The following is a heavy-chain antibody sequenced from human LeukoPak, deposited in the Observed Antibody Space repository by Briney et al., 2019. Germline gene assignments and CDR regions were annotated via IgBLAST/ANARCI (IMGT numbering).Heavy chain of an antibody. CDR1: GYAFTGYY. D-gene: IGHD1-1*01. V-gene: IGHV1-2*02. J-gene: IGHJ4*02. CDR3: ARDLANYNDY. Sequence: ASVTVSLKASGYAFTGYYIHWVRQAPGQGLEWMGWINPNSGGTNYAQNFQGRVTMTRDTSIGTAYMELSRLRSDDTAVYYCARDLANYNDYWGQGTLVTVSS. CDR2: INPNSGGT.